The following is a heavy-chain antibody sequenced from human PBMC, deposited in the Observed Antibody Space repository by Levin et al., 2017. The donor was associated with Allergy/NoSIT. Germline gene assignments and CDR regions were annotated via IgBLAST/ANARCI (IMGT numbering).Heavy chain of an antibody. J-gene: IGHJ6*02. CDR1: GGSITNYY. D-gene: IGHD6-13*01. CDR3: ARDRTKAAAGGGHYDYGMDV. Sequence: SETLSLTCTVSGGSITNYYWSWIRQPPGKGLEWIGYIYYSGSTNYNPSLKSRVTISVDTSKNQFSLKLSSVTAADSAVYYCARDRTKAAAGGGHYDYGMDVWGQGTMVTVSS. V-gene: IGHV4-59*01. CDR2: IYYSGST.